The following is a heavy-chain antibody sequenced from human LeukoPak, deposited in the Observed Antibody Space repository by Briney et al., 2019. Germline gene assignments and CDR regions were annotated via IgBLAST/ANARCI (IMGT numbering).Heavy chain of an antibody. V-gene: IGHV3-49*04. CDR2: IRSKAYGGTT. Sequence: GGSLRLSCTASGFTFVDYAVSWVRQAPGKGLEWVGFIRSKAYGGTTEYAASVKGRFTISRDDSKSIAYLQMNSLKTEDTAVYYCTRDSSGPDAFDIWGQGTMVTVSS. CDR1: GFTFVDYA. J-gene: IGHJ3*02. D-gene: IGHD6-19*01. CDR3: TRDSSGPDAFDI.